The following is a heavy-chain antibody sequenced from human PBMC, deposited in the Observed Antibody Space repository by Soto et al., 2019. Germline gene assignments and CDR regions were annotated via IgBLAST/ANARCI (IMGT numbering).Heavy chain of an antibody. Sequence: QVRLVESGGGAVQPGDSLRLSCDASGFTFSTYALHWVRQAPGKGLEWVAFISYTGANQYYADSVKGRFTVSRDNSKNIAFLQINSLKPEDSAVYYCARHGFLYSRGAYYDHWGQGTLVTVSS. J-gene: IGHJ4*02. V-gene: IGHV3-30-3*01. CDR2: ISYTGANQ. D-gene: IGHD4-4*01. CDR3: ARHGFLYSRGAYYDH. CDR1: GFTFSTYA.